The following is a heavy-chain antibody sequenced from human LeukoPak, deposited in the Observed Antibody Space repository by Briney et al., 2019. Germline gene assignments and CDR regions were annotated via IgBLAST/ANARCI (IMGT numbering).Heavy chain of an antibody. J-gene: IGHJ4*02. CDR2: FYSGGST. D-gene: IGHD2-15*01. V-gene: IGHV3-53*01. CDR3: ATSSGGPRRAFDY. Sequence: PGGSLRLSCAASGFTVSSNYMSWVRQAPGKGLEWVSIFYSGGSTYYADSVKGRFTISRDDSKNRLYLQMNSLRAEDTAVYYCATSSGGPRRAFDYWGQGTLVTVSS. CDR1: GFTVSSNY.